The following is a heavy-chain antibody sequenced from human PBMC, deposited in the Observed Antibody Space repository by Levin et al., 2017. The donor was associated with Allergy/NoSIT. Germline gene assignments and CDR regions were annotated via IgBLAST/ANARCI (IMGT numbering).Heavy chain of an antibody. Sequence: GGSLRLSCAASGFTFSDYSMSWIRQAPGKGLEWVSYISNSGNTIYYADSVKGRFIISRDNAKSSLFLQMNSLRVEDTAVYYCHAFYDSTAYYYYGIDVWGQGTTGTVSS. CDR3: HAFYDSTAYYYYGIDV. CDR2: ISNSGNTI. CDR1: GFTFSDYS. D-gene: IGHD3-22*01. V-gene: IGHV3-11*01. J-gene: IGHJ6*02.